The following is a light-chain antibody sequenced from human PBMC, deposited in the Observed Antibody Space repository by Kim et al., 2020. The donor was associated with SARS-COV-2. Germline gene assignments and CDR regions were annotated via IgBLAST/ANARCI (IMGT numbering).Light chain of an antibody. V-gene: IGLV3-19*01. CDR1: SLRTYY. J-gene: IGLJ1*01. Sequence: ALGQTVRLTCQGDSLRTYYATWYQQKPGQAPVLVIYGKNNRPSGIPDRFSGSTSGTTASLTITGAQAEDEADYYCNSRDSSGNHLVFGSGTKVTVL. CDR2: GKN. CDR3: NSRDSSGNHLV.